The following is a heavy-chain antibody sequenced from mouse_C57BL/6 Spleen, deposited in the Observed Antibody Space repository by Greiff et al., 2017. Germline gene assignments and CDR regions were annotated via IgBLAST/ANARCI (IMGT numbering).Heavy chain of an antibody. CDR2: ISSGSSTI. J-gene: IGHJ3*01. CDR1: GFTFSDYG. Sequence: EVKLVESGGGLVKPGGSLKLSCAASGFTFSDYGMHWVRQAPEKGLEWVAYISSGSSTIYYADTVKGRFTISRDNAKNNLFLQMTSLRSEDTAMYYCARPYYGSSSAWFAYGGQGTLVTVSA. V-gene: IGHV5-17*01. D-gene: IGHD1-1*01. CDR3: ARPYYGSSSAWFAY.